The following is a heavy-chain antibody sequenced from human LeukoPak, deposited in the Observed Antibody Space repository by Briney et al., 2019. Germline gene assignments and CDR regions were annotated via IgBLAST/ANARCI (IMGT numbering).Heavy chain of an antibody. Sequence: SETLSLTCTVSGGSISSTTYYWGWIRQSPGKGLEWIGSIYYSGSTYYNPSLKSRVTISVDTSKNQISLKLRSLTAADTAVYYCARHVAGRWPQQPVDYWGQGTLVTVSS. D-gene: IGHD5-24*01. CDR1: GGSISSTTYY. CDR2: IYYSGST. V-gene: IGHV4-39*01. CDR3: ARHVAGRWPQQPVDY. J-gene: IGHJ4*02.